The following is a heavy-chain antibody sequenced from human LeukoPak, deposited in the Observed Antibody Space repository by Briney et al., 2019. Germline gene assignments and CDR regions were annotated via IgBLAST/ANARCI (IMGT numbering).Heavy chain of an antibody. D-gene: IGHD4-17*01. CDR2: IRSKAYGGTT. Sequence: SGGSLRLSSTASGFTFGDYAMSGVRQAPGKGLEWVGFIRSKAYGGTTEYAASVKGRLTISRDDSKSIAYLQMNSLKTEDTALYYCSRNYYGVSGGFFDFWGQGTLVTVSS. CDR1: GFTFGDYA. V-gene: IGHV3-49*04. CDR3: SRNYYGVSGGFFDF. J-gene: IGHJ4*02.